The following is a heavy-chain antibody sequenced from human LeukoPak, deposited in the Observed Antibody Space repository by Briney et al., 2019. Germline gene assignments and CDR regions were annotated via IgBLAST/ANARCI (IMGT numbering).Heavy chain of an antibody. V-gene: IGHV3-23*01. CDR3: AHWGSSGPFDY. CDR1: GFTFAGYA. D-gene: IGHD6-6*01. CDR2: ISGSGGST. J-gene: IGHJ4*02. Sequence: PGGSLRLSCAASGFTFAGYAMTWVRQAPGKGLEWVSLISGSGGSTYYADVVKGRFTISRDNSKNALYLRMNSLRAEDTAVCYCAHWGSSGPFDYWGQGTLVTVSS.